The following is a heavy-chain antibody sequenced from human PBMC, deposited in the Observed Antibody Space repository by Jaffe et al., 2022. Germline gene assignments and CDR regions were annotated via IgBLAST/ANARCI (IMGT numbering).Heavy chain of an antibody. V-gene: IGHV3-15*01. D-gene: IGHD2-2*01. Sequence: EVQLVESGGGLVKPGGSLRLSCAASGFTFSNAWMSWVRQAPGKGLEWVGRIKSKTDGGTTDYAAPVKGRFTISRDDSKNTLYLQMNSLKTEDTAVYYCTTGDSRLMPFDYWGQGTLVTVSS. CDR2: IKSKTDGGTT. CDR3: TTGDSRLMPFDY. J-gene: IGHJ4*02. CDR1: GFTFSNAW.